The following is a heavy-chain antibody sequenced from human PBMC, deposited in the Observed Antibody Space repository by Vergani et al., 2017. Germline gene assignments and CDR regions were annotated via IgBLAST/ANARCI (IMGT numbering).Heavy chain of an antibody. Sequence: EVQLVESGGGLVQPGGSLRLSCAASGFTFSSYDMHWVRQATGKGLEWVSAIGTAGDTYYPGSVKGRFTISRDNAKNSLYLQMNSLRAEDTAVYYCARGGKWFGELPMGYGMDVWGQGTTVTVSS. J-gene: IGHJ6*02. CDR1: GFTFSSYD. CDR3: ARGGKWFGELPMGYGMDV. CDR2: IGTAGDT. D-gene: IGHD3-10*01. V-gene: IGHV3-13*01.